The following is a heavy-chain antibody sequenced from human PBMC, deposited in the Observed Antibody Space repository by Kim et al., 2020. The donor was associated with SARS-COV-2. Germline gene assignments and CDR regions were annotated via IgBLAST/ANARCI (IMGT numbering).Heavy chain of an antibody. CDR2: IYYSGST. CDR1: GGSVSSGSYY. Sequence: SETLSLTCTVSGGSVSSGSYYWSWIRQPPGKGLEWIGYIYYSGSTNYNPSLKSRVTISVDTSKNQFSLKLSSVTAADTAVYYCARVGTVAYYFDYWGQGT. V-gene: IGHV4-61*01. J-gene: IGHJ4*02. CDR3: ARVGTVAYYFDY. D-gene: IGHD7-27*01.